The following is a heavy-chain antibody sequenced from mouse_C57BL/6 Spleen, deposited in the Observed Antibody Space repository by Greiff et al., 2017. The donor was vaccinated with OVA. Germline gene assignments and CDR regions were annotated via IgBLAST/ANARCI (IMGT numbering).Heavy chain of an antibody. D-gene: IGHD1-1*01. CDR1: GFTFSSYA. Sequence: EVQRVESGGGLVKPGGSLKLSCAASGFTFSSYAMSWVRQTPEKRLEWVATISDGGSYTYYPDNVKGRFTISRDNAKNNLYLQMSHLKSEDTAMYYCARDGGSTVVAKGYAMDYWGQGTSVTVSS. CDR2: ISDGGSYT. CDR3: ARDGGSTVVAKGYAMDY. J-gene: IGHJ4*01. V-gene: IGHV5-4*01.